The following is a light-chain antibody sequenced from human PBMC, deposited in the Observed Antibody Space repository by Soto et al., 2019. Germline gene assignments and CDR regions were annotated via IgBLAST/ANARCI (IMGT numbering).Light chain of an antibody. J-gene: IGLJ2*01. Sequence: QSALTQPASVSGSPGQSITISCTGTSSDIGSYNYVSWYQQYPGKAPKLIIYDVSNRPSGVSNRFSGSKSDNTASLTISGLQAEDEADSYCSSYSSSNTSTSTLIFGGGTKLTVL. V-gene: IGLV2-14*01. CDR2: DVS. CDR3: SSYSSSNTSTSTLI. CDR1: SSDIGSYNY.